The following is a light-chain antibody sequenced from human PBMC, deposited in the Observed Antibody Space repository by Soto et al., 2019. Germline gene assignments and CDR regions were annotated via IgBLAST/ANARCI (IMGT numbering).Light chain of an antibody. J-gene: IGKJ2*01. CDR1: QSVSSN. CDR2: GAS. CDR3: HQYNNWPPYT. Sequence: EIVMTQSPATLSVSPGERATLSCRASQSVSSNLAWYHQQPGQAPRLLIYGASTRATGIPAKFSGSGSGTEFTLTISSLQSEDFAVYYCHQYNNWPPYTFGQGTKLEIK. V-gene: IGKV3-15*01.